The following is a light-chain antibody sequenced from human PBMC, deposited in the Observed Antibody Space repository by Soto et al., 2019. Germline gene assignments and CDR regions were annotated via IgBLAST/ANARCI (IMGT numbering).Light chain of an antibody. Sequence: QSVLTQPPSASGTPGQRVTISCSGSSSNIGSNTVNWYQQLPGTAPKLLIYSNNQRPSGVPDRFSGSKSGTSASLAISGLQSEDEADYYCATWDDSLRGVLFGGGTKVTVL. J-gene: IGLJ2*01. CDR2: SNN. CDR3: ATWDDSLRGVL. CDR1: SSNIGSNT. V-gene: IGLV1-44*01.